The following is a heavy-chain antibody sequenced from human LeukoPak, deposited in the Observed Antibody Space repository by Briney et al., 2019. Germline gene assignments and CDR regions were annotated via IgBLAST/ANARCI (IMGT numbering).Heavy chain of an antibody. J-gene: IGHJ4*02. D-gene: IGHD1/OR15-1a*01. CDR3: ARKGTVTTPFDY. Sequence: SQTLSVTCAISGDSVSSNSAAWNWIRQSPSRGLEWLGRTYYRSKWISDYAVSVKSRITINADTSKNQFSLQMNSVTPEDTAVYYCARKGTVTTPFDYWGQGILVTVSS. CDR1: GDSVSSNSAA. CDR2: TYYRSKWIS. V-gene: IGHV6-1*01.